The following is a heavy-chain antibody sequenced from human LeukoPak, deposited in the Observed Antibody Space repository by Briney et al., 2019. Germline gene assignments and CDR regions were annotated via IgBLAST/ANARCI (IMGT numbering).Heavy chain of an antibody. J-gene: IGHJ4*02. CDR2: INPNSGGT. CDR1: GYTFTGYY. D-gene: IGHD3-3*01. Sequence: ASVKVSCKASGYTFTGYYMHWVRQAPGQGLEWMGWINPNSGGTNYAQKFQGRVTMTRDTSISTAYMELSSLRSEDTAVYYCARGTSTYDFWSGYRLWGQGTLVTVSS. CDR3: ARGTSTYDFWSGYRL. V-gene: IGHV1-2*02.